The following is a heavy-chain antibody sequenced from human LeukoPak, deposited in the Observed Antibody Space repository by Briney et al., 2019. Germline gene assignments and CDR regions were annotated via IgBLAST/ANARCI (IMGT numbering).Heavy chain of an antibody. J-gene: IGHJ4*02. CDR2: TSAYNDNT. CDR1: GYTFSSYG. D-gene: IGHD1-26*01. CDR3: ARDIVGYFDY. V-gene: IGHV1-18*01. Sequence: ASVKVSCKASGYTFSSYGISWVRQAPGQGLEWMGWTSAYNDNTDYAQKLQGRVTMTTDTSTSTAYMELRSLRSDDTAAYYCARDIVGYFDYWGQGTLVTVSS.